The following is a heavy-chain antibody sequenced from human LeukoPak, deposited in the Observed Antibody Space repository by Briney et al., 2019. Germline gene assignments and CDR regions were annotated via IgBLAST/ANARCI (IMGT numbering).Heavy chain of an antibody. CDR1: GDSITNSY. D-gene: IGHD4-17*01. J-gene: IGHJ5*01. CDR2: ISYSGNT. Sequence: PSETLSLTCTVSGDSITNSYWNWLRQPPGRGLEWIGRISYSGNTNYNPSLKSRVIISRDTSKNQFSLELTSVTAADTAVYYCAKRIIEARENGDSNWLDPWGQGILVTVSS. CDR3: AKRIIEARENGDSNWLDP. V-gene: IGHV4-59*08.